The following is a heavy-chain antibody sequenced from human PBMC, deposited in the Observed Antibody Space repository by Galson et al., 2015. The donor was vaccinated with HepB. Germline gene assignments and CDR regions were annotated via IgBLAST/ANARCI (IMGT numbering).Heavy chain of an antibody. CDR3: ATSIYYYGMDV. CDR1: GFAFSSYW. J-gene: IGHJ6*02. CDR2: INSDGSST. Sequence: SLRLSCAASGFAFSSYWMHWVRQAPGKGLVWVSRINSDGSSTSYADSVKGRFTISIDNAKNTLYLQMNSLRAEDTAVYYCATSIYYYGMDVWGQGTTVTVSS. V-gene: IGHV3-74*01. D-gene: IGHD2/OR15-2a*01.